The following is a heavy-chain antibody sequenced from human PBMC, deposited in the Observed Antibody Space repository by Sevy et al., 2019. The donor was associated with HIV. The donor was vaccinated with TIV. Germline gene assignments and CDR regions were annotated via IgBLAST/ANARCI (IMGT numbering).Heavy chain of an antibody. Sequence: GGSLRLSCAASGFTFSNAWMSWVRQAPGKGLEWVGRIKSKTDGGTTDYAAPVKGRFTISRDDSKNTLYLQMNSLKTEDTAVDYCTTAPYYDFWSGYYLEYFQHWGQGTLVTVSS. CDR3: TTAPYYDFWSGYYLEYFQH. D-gene: IGHD3-3*01. V-gene: IGHV3-15*01. CDR1: GFTFSNAW. CDR2: IKSKTDGGTT. J-gene: IGHJ1*01.